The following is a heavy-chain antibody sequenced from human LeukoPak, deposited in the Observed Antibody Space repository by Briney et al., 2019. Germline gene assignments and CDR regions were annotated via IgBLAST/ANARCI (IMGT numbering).Heavy chain of an antibody. CDR2: IYYSGST. Sequence: SETLSLTCTVSGGPISSYYWSWIRQPPGKGLEWIGYIYYSGSTNYNPSLKSRVTISVDTSKNQFSLKLSSVTAADTAVYYCARESDYDILTGYYKSSAFDIWGQGTMVTVSS. CDR1: GGPISSYY. CDR3: ARESDYDILTGYYKSSAFDI. J-gene: IGHJ3*02. V-gene: IGHV4-59*01. D-gene: IGHD3-9*01.